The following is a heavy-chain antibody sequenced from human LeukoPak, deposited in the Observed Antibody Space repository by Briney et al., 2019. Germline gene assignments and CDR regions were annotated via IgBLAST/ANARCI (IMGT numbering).Heavy chain of an antibody. Sequence: SETLSLTCDVSGYSIRSGSYWGWIRQPPGKGLEWIGCMFHSGDTYHNPSLKSRVTISADTSKNQFSLKLTSVTAADTAVYYCSKVGAYGDYARHDYWGQGTLVTVSS. V-gene: IGHV4-38-2*01. J-gene: IGHJ4*02. D-gene: IGHD4-17*01. CDR1: GYSIRSGSY. CDR2: MFHSGDT. CDR3: SKVGAYGDYARHDY.